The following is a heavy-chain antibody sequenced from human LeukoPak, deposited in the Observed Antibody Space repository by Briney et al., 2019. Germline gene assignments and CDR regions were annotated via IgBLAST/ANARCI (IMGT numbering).Heavy chain of an antibody. D-gene: IGHD4-17*01. V-gene: IGHV3-23*01. CDR3: ATVKYDYGDPVGWFDP. CDR1: GFPFSTSA. CDR2: ILSTGTT. J-gene: IGHJ5*02. Sequence: GGSLRLPCATSGFPFSTSAMTWVRQAPGKGLEWVSHILSTGTTYYADSVRGRFTISRDNSKNTLYLLMTSLRAEDTAVYYCATVKYDYGDPVGWFDPWGQGTLVTVSS.